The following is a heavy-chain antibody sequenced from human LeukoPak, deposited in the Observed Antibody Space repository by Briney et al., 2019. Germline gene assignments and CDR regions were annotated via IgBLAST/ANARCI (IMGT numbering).Heavy chain of an antibody. D-gene: IGHD2-2*01. CDR2: IYSGGST. CDR1: GFTVSSNY. V-gene: IGHV3-53*01. CDR3: AREPDSLDAFDI. J-gene: IGHJ3*02. Sequence: PGGSLRLSCAASGFTVSSNYMSWVRQAPGKGREWVSVIYSGGSTYYADSVKGRFTISRDNSKNTLYLQMNSLRAEDTAVYYCAREPDSLDAFDIWGQGTMVTVSS.